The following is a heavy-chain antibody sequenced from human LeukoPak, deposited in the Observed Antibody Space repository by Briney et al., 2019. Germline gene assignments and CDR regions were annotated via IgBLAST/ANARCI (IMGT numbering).Heavy chain of an antibody. Sequence: SVKVSCKASGGTFSSYAISWVRQAPGQGLEWMGRIIPILGIANYAQKFQGRVTITADKSTSTAYMELSSLRSEDTAMYYCARVYCSRTSCYNWFDPWGQGTLVPVSS. CDR1: GGTFSSYA. V-gene: IGHV1-69*04. J-gene: IGHJ5*02. D-gene: IGHD2-2*01. CDR2: IIPILGIA. CDR3: ARVYCSRTSCYNWFDP.